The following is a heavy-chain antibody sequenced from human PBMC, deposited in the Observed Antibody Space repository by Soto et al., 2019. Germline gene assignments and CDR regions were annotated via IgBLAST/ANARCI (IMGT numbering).Heavy chain of an antibody. CDR2: IDSDGSST. V-gene: IGHV3-74*01. CDR1: GFTFSSYW. Sequence: GGSLRLSCAASGFTFSSYWMHWVRQAPGKGLVWVSRIDSDGSSTSYADSVKGRFTISRDNAKNTLYLQMTSLRAEDTAVYYCARVPTTWYYYYGMDVWGQGTTVTV. J-gene: IGHJ6*02. D-gene: IGHD1-1*01. CDR3: ARVPTTWYYYYGMDV.